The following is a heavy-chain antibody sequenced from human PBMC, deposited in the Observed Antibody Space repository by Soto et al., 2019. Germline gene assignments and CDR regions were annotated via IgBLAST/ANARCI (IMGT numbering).Heavy chain of an antibody. CDR3: ARRNGRLPSPNCSGGSCYSDTVPYNWFDP. CDR1: GGSISSYY. CDR2: IYYSGST. Sequence: PSETLSLTCTVSGGSISSYYWSWIRQPPGKGLEWIGYIYYSGSTNYNPSLKSRVTISVDTSKNQFSLKLSSVTAADTAVYYCARRNGRLPSPNCSGGSCYSDTVPYNWFDPWGQGTLVTVSS. D-gene: IGHD2-15*01. V-gene: IGHV4-59*01. J-gene: IGHJ5*02.